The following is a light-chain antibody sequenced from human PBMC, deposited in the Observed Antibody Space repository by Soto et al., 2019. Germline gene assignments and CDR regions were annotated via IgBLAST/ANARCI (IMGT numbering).Light chain of an antibody. CDR2: AIS. CDR3: QQYDSSPRT. V-gene: IGKV3-20*01. J-gene: IGKJ1*01. CDR1: ENVYNY. Sequence: EIVLTQSPATLSLSPGERATLSCRASENVYNYLAWYQQIPGQPPRLLIYAISDRATGVPDRFRGSGSGTDFTLTITRLEPEDFAVYFCQQYDSSPRTFGQGTKVEIK.